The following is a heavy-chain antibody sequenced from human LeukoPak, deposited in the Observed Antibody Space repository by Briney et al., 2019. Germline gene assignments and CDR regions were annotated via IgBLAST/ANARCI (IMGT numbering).Heavy chain of an antibody. CDR2: IYYSGST. V-gene: IGHV4-39*01. D-gene: IGHD5-24*01. J-gene: IGHJ4*02. CDR1: GGSISSSSYY. CDR3: ARHPYSGRWLQLQLDY. Sequence: MSSETLSLTCTVSGGSISSSSYYWGWIRQPPGKGLEWIGSIYYSGSTYYNPSLKSRVTISVDTSKNQFSLKLSSVTAADTAVYYCARHPYSGRWLQLQLDYWGQGTLVTVSS.